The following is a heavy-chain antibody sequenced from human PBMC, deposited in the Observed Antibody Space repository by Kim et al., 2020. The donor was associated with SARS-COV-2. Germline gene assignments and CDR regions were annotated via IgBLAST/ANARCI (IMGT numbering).Heavy chain of an antibody. CDR2: IDPSDSYT. D-gene: IGHD3-9*01. V-gene: IGHV5-10-1*01. CDR1: GYSFTSYW. CDR3: AGPGARRYFDWSPYGMDV. J-gene: IGHJ6*02. Sequence: GESLKISCKGSGYSFTSYWISWVRQMPGKGLEWMGRIDPSDSYTNYSPSFQGHVTISADKSISTAYLQWSSLKASDTAMYYCAGPGARRYFDWSPYGMDVWGQGTTVTVSS.